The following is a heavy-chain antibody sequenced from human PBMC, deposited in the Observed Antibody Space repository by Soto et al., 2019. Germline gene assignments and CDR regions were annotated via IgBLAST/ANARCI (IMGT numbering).Heavy chain of an antibody. J-gene: IGHJ3*02. D-gene: IGHD2-15*01. CDR2: IIPIFGTA. Sequence: QVQLVQSGAEVKKPGSSVKVSCKASGGTFSSYAISWVRQAPGQGLEWMGGIIPIFGTANYAQKFQGRVTITADKSPSTAYMELSSLRSEDTAVYYCASAIVVVVAATRGLDAFDIWGQGKMVTVSS. CDR1: GGTFSSYA. V-gene: IGHV1-69*06. CDR3: ASAIVVVVAATRGLDAFDI.